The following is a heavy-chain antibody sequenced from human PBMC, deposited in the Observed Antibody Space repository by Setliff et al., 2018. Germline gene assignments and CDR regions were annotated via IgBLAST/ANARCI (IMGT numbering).Heavy chain of an antibody. V-gene: IGHV3-30*18. CDR3: AKDPPGYDGHDC. J-gene: IGHJ4*02. D-gene: IGHD5-12*01. CDR2: ISYDGSNE. Sequence: GGSLRLSCGISGFTFNIYWMSWVRQTPGKGLEWVAIISYDGSNEYYADSVKGRFTISRDNSKNTLYLQMNSLRTEDTAIYYCAKDPPGYDGHDCWGQGTLVTVSS. CDR1: GFTFNIYW.